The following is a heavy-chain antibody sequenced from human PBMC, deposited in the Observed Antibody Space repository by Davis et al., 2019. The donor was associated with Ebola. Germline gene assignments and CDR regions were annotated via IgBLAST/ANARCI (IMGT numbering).Heavy chain of an antibody. CDR2: IWYDGSNK. Sequence: GESLKISCAASGFTFSSYGMHWVRQAPGKGLEWVAVIWYDGSNKYYADSVKGRFTISRDNSKNTLYLQMNSLRAEDTAVYYCARDRGTWERLYWYFDLWGRGTLVTVSS. CDR1: GFTFSSYG. J-gene: IGHJ2*01. D-gene: IGHD1-1*01. CDR3: ARDRGTWERLYWYFDL. V-gene: IGHV3-33*01.